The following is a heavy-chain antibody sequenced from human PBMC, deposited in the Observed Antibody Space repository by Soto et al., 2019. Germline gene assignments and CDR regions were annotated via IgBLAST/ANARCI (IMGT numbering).Heavy chain of an antibody. Sequence: PSETLSLTCTVSGGSISSGDYYWSWIRQPPGKGLEWIGYIYYSGSTYYNPSLKSRVTISVDTSKNQFSLKLSSVTAADTAAYYCAREGGIVGATTVDYWGQGTLVTVSS. J-gene: IGHJ4*02. CDR1: GGSISSGDYY. V-gene: IGHV4-30-4*01. CDR2: IYYSGST. CDR3: AREGGIVGATTVDY. D-gene: IGHD1-26*01.